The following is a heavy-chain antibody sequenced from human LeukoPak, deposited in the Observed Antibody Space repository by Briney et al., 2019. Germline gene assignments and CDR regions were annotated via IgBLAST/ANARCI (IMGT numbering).Heavy chain of an antibody. V-gene: IGHV4-34*01. J-gene: IGHJ2*01. CDR2: INHSGST. CDR3: ARSIAVAGPRYFDL. CDR1: GGSFSGYY. Sequence: SETLSLTCAAYGGSFSGYYWSWIRQPPGKGLEWIGEINHSGSTNYNPSLKSRVTISVHTSKNQFSLKLSSVTAADTAVYYCARSIAVAGPRYFDLWGRGTLVTVSS. D-gene: IGHD6-19*01.